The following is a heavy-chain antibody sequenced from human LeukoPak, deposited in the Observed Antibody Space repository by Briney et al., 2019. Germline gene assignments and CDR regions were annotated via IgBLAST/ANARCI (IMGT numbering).Heavy chain of an antibody. D-gene: IGHD3-10*01. CDR3: ARLGGSGSYYIWGYFDY. Sequence: SETLSLTCTVSGGSISRSYWSWIRQPPGKGLEWIGYIYTTGSTNYNPSLKSRVTISVDTSKNQFSLKLSSVTAADTAVYYCARLGGSGSYYIWGYFDYWGQGTLVTVSS. J-gene: IGHJ4*02. V-gene: IGHV4-4*09. CDR1: GGSISRSY. CDR2: IYTTGST.